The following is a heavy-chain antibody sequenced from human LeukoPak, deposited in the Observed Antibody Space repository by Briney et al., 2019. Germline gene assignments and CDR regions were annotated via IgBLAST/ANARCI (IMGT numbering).Heavy chain of an antibody. CDR3: ARDRETYYYGSGSYYPDY. CDR2: ISSSSSYI. J-gene: IGHJ4*02. Sequence: GGSLRLSCAASGFTFSSYSMNWVRQAPGKGLEWVSSISSSSSYIYYEDFMKGRLTISRDNDKNSLYLQMNSLRAEDTAVYYCARDRETYYYGSGSYYPDYWGQGTLVTVSS. V-gene: IGHV3-21*01. D-gene: IGHD3-10*01. CDR1: GFTFSSYS.